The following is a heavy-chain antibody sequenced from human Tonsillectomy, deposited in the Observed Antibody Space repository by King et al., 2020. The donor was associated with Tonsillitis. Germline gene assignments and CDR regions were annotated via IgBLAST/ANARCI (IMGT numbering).Heavy chain of an antibody. D-gene: IGHD4-23*01. CDR2: ISSSSSYT. Sequence: VQLVESGGGLVKPGGSLRLSCAASGFTFSDYYMSWIRQAPGKGLEWVSYISSSSSYTNYADSVKGRFTISRDNAKNSLYLQMNSLRAEDTAVYYCAISGFWGGNSPYYFDYWGKGTLVTVSS. CDR3: AISGFWGGNSPYYFDY. V-gene: IGHV3-11*05. CDR1: GFTFSDYY. J-gene: IGHJ4*02.